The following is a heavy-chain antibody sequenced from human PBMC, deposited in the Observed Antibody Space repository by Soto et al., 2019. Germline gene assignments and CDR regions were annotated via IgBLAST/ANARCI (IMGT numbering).Heavy chain of an antibody. Sequence: SETLSLTCTVSGGSISSGGYYWSWIRQHPGKGLEWIGYIYNSGSTYYNPSIMSRVTLSVDTFKNLFSLKLSSVTASYTAVNYCAIASDPSGHRYWGQGTLVTVSS. D-gene: IGHD3-10*01. V-gene: IGHV4-31*03. CDR3: AIASDPSGHRY. CDR2: IYNSGST. CDR1: GGSISSGGYY. J-gene: IGHJ4*02.